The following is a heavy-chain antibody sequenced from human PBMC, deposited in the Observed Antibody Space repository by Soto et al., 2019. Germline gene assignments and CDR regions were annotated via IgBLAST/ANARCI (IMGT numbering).Heavy chain of an antibody. CDR3: ARGVPAAGTDWFDP. Sequence: PSGSPSLTCAVYGESINIYFLGWFRQTPGKRLEWIGRVSSTGSSYYNPSLKSRVTISVDTSKNQVSMNLTSVTAADTAVYYCARGVPAAGTDWFDPWGQGTLVTVSS. V-gene: IGHV4-59*08. D-gene: IGHD6-13*01. CDR1: GESINIYF. CDR2: VSSTGSS. J-gene: IGHJ5*02.